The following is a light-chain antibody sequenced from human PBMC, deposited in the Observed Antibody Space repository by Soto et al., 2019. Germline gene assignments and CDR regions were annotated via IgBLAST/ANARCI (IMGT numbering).Light chain of an antibody. Sequence: DVVMTQTPLSLSVAPGQHASISCKSSQILLHITGETFLFWYLQKPGQSPQLLTYEVSTRVSGVTDRFSGSGSGTDFTLEISRVETDDVGIYYCMQSTQLPPTVGPGTRLEIK. J-gene: IGKJ5*01. V-gene: IGKV2D-29*02. CDR1: QILLHITGETF. CDR2: EVS. CDR3: MQSTQLPPT.